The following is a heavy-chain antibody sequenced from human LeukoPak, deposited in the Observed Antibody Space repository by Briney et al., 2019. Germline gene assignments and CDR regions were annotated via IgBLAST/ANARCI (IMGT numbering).Heavy chain of an antibody. CDR1: GGTFSSYG. D-gene: IGHD3-22*01. V-gene: IGHV1-18*01. CDR2: ISAYNGNT. Sequence: ASVKVSCKASGGTFSSYGISWVRQAPGQGLEWMGWISAYNGNTKYIPKLQGRVTMTTDTSTSIAYMELRSLRSDDTAVYHCARDRLDYYDSSGYPDYWGQGTLVTVSS. CDR3: ARDRLDYYDSSGYPDY. J-gene: IGHJ4*02.